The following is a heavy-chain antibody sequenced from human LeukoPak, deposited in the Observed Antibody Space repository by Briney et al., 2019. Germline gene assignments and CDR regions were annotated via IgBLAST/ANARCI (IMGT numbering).Heavy chain of an antibody. CDR2: INWNGGST. CDR3: AKGRDIVVVPAAISYYFDY. J-gene: IGHJ4*02. D-gene: IGHD2-2*01. Sequence: GGSLRLSCAASGFTFDDYGMSWVRQAPGKGLEWVSGINWNGGSTGYADSVKGRFTISRDNAKNSLYLQMNSLRAEDTAVYYCAKGRDIVVVPAAISYYFDYWGQGTLVTVSS. V-gene: IGHV3-20*04. CDR1: GFTFDDYG.